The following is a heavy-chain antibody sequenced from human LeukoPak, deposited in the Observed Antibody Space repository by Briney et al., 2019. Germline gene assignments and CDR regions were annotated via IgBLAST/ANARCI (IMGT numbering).Heavy chain of an antibody. Sequence: SETLSLTCTVSGGSISGGGYYWSWVRQLPGRGLEWIGYISYSGSTYYNPSLKTRITISLDTSKNQFSLNLSSVTAADTAVYYCARTPRSYYGSGSLDYWGQGTLVTVSS. J-gene: IGHJ4*02. CDR1: GGSISGGGYY. CDR2: ISYSGST. D-gene: IGHD3-10*01. CDR3: ARTPRSYYGSGSLDY. V-gene: IGHV4-31*03.